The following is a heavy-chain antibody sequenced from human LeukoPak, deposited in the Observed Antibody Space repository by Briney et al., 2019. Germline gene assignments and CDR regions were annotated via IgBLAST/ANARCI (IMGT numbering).Heavy chain of an antibody. D-gene: IGHD1-26*01. V-gene: IGHV1-18*01. CDR3: ARGGVVGAYDY. CDR2: ISVYNGNT. J-gene: IGHJ4*02. CDR1: GGTFSSYA. Sequence: ASVKVSCKASGGTFSSYAIGWVRQAPGQGLEWMGWISVYNGNTNYAQKLQGRVTMTTDTSTSTAYMELRSLRSDDTAVYYCARGGVVGAYDYWGQGTLVTVSS.